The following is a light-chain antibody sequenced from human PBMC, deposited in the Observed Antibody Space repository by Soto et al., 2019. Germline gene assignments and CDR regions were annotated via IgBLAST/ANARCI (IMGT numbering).Light chain of an antibody. J-gene: IGLJ2*01. CDR2: EVS. CDR3: CSYAGSSTSV. Sequence: QSVLTQPASVSGSPGQSITISCTGTSSDVGSYNLVSWYQQHPGKAPKLMIYEVSKRPSGVSNRFSGSKSGNTASLTIYGLQAEDEADYYCCSYAGSSTSVFGGRTKVTVL. V-gene: IGLV2-23*02. CDR1: SSDVGSYNL.